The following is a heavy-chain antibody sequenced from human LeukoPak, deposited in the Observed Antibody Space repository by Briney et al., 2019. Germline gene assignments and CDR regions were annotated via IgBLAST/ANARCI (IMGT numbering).Heavy chain of an antibody. CDR1: GFTFSSYA. CDR3: AREEPQGFDY. CDR2: ISYDGSNI. D-gene: IGHD1-14*01. Sequence: PGGSLRLSCAASGFTFSSYAMHWVRQAPDKGLEWVAVISYDGSNIYYADSVKGRFTISRDNSKNTLYLQMNSLRAEDTAVYYCAREEPQGFDYWGRGTLVTVSS. V-gene: IGHV3-30-3*01. J-gene: IGHJ4*02.